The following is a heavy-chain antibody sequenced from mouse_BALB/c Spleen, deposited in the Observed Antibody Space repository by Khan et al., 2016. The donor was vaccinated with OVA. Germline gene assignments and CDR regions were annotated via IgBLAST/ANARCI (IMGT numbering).Heavy chain of an antibody. CDR3: ARVYYGYDRYFDV. CDR1: DFSLSTYG. V-gene: IGHV2-4-1*01. D-gene: IGHD2-2*01. Sequence: QVQLKQSGPGLVQPSQSLSITCTVTDFSLSTYGIHWVRQSPGKGLEWLGVIWSGGSTDYNAALISRLSISKDNSKSQVFFKMNSLQADDTAIYYCARVYYGYDRYFDVWGAGTTVTVAS. CDR2: IWSGGST. J-gene: IGHJ1*01.